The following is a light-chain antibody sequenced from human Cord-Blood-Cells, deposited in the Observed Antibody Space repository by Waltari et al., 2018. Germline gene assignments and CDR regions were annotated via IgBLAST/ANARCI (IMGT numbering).Light chain of an antibody. J-gene: IGKJ4*01. CDR1: QSVSSY. CDR3: QQRSNWPLT. V-gene: IGKV3-11*01. Sequence: EIVLTHSPATLSLSPGERATLSCRASQSVSSYLSRYQQKPGQAPRLLIYDASNRATGLPARFSCSGSGTDFTLTISSLEPEDFAVYYCQQRSNWPLTFGGGTKVEIK. CDR2: DAS.